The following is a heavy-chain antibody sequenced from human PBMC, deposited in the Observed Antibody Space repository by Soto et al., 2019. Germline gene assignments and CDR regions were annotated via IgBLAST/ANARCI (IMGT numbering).Heavy chain of an antibody. V-gene: IGHV3-23*01. Sequence: PGGSLRLSCAASGFTFSSYAMSWVRQAPGKGLEWVSAISGSGGSTYYADSVKGRFIISRDNSKNTLYLQMNSLRAEDTAVYYCAKCLDIVLMVPMMAAFDIWGQGTMVTVSS. CDR3: AKCLDIVLMVPMMAAFDI. CDR2: ISGSGGST. CDR1: GFTFSSYA. J-gene: IGHJ3*02. D-gene: IGHD2-8*01.